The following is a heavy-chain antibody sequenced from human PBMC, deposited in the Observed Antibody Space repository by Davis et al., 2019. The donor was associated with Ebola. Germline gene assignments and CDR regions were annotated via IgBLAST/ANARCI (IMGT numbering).Heavy chain of an antibody. V-gene: IGHV1-46*01. D-gene: IGHD6-6*01. CDR3: ARGRRVNSSSRDFDY. Sequence: ASVKVSCKASGYTFTGYYMHWVRQAPGQGLEWMGIINPSGGSTSYAQKFQGRVTMTRDTSTSTVYMELSSLRSEDTAVYYCARGRRVNSSSRDFDYWGQGTLVTVSS. CDR1: GYTFTGYY. J-gene: IGHJ4*02. CDR2: INPSGGST.